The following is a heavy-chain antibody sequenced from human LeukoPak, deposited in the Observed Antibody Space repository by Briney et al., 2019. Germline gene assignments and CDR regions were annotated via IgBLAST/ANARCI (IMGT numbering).Heavy chain of an antibody. V-gene: IGHV1-2*02. J-gene: IGHJ5*02. Sequence: ASVKVSCKASGYTFTGYYMHWVRQAPGQGLEWMGWINPNSGGTNYAQKFRGRVTMTRDTSISTAYMELSRLRSDDTAVYYCARVLTIFGVVSWFDPWGQGTLVTVSS. CDR1: GYTFTGYY. CDR2: INPNSGGT. CDR3: ARVLTIFGVVSWFDP. D-gene: IGHD3-3*01.